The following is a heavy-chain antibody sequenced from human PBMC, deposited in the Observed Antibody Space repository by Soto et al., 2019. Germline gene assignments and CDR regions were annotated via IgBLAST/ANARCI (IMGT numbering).Heavy chain of an antibody. V-gene: IGHV3-9*01. Sequence: GGSLSLSCAASGFTFDDYAMHWVRQAPGKGLEWVSGISWNSGSIGYADSVKGRFTTSRDNAKNSLYLQMNSLRAEDTALYYCAKARPDPTVTTSYYYYYYMDVWGKGTTVTVSS. D-gene: IGHD4-17*01. CDR2: ISWNSGSI. CDR3: AKARPDPTVTTSYYYYYYMDV. J-gene: IGHJ6*03. CDR1: GFTFDDYA.